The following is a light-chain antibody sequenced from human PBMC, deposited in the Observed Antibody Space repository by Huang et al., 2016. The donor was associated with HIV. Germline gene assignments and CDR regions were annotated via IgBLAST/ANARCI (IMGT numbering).Light chain of an antibody. CDR1: QDISNY. V-gene: IGKV1-33*01. Sequence: DIQMTQSPSSLSASVGARVTITCQASQDISNYLNWYQQKSGKAPKLLIYDTSNLKTGVPSRFSGSGSGTDFTFTISSLQPEDIATYYCQQYDNLPLTFGGGTKVEIK. CDR3: QQYDNLPLT. J-gene: IGKJ4*01. CDR2: DTS.